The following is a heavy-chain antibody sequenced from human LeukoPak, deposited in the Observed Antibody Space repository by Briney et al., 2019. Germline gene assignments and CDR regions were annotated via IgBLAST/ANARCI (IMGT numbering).Heavy chain of an antibody. J-gene: IGHJ6*03. CDR2: IYYSGST. Sequence: SETLSLTCTVSGGPISSSSYYWSWIRQPPGKGLEWIGYIYYSGSTNYNPSLTSRVTISVDTSKNQFSLKLSSVTAADTAVYYCARGGGLGYYYYYMDVWGKGTTVTISS. CDR3: ARGGGLGYYYYYMDV. D-gene: IGHD3/OR15-3a*01. V-gene: IGHV4-61*01. CDR1: GGPISSSSYY.